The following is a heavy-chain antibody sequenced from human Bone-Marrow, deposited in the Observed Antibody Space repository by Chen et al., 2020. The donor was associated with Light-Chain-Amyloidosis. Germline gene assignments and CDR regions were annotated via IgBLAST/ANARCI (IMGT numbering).Heavy chain of an antibody. CDR1: GYTFPNYW. D-gene: IGHD5-12*01. J-gene: IGHJ4*02. Sequence: EVQLEQSGPEVKKPGESLKISCKGSGYTFPNYWIGWVRQMPGKGLEWMGVIYPDDSDASNSPSFGGQVTITADKSITTAYLQWRSLKASDTAMYYCARRRDGYNFDYWGQGTLVTVSS. V-gene: IGHV5-51*01. CDR3: ARRRDGYNFDY. CDR2: IYPDDSDA.